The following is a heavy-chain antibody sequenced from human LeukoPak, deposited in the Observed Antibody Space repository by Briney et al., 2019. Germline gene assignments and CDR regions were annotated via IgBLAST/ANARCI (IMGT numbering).Heavy chain of an antibody. Sequence: GGSLRLSCAASGFTVSSNYMSWVRQAPGKGLEWVSVIYSGGSTYYADSVKGRFTISRDNAKNSLYLQMNSLRAEDTAVYYCARVAGLAVAGPFDCWGQGTLVTVSS. CDR2: IYSGGST. CDR1: GFTVSSNY. CDR3: ARVAGLAVAGPFDC. D-gene: IGHD6-19*01. V-gene: IGHV3-53*01. J-gene: IGHJ4*02.